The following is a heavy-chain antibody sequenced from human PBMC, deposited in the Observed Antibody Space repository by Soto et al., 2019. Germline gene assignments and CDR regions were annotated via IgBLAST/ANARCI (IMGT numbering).Heavy chain of an antibody. CDR2: INPHSGDT. Sequence: GASVKVSCKASGYTFTAYYMHWVRQAPGQGLEWMGWINPHSGDTNYAQKFQGRVTMTRDTSISTAYMELSRLRSDDTAVFYCARDRPFDYWSQGTLVTVSS. CDR3: ARDRPFDY. CDR1: GYTFTAYY. V-gene: IGHV1-2*02. J-gene: IGHJ4*02.